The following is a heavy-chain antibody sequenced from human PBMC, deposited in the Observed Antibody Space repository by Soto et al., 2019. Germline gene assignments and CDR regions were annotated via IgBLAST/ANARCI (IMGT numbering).Heavy chain of an antibody. Sequence: EVQLLESGGGLVQPGGSLRLSCEGSGFTFINYAMNWVRQAPGKGLEWVSAVSGGGDATFYADSVKGRFTISKDNSKNTVTLHISSLGVDYTAVYYCLRKVLGSTTLPIYCDFDLCGRGTLVPGSS. J-gene: IGHJ2*01. CDR2: VSGGGDAT. V-gene: IGHV3-23*01. CDR3: LRKVLGSTTLPIYCDFDL. D-gene: IGHD3-10*01. CDR1: GFTFINYA.